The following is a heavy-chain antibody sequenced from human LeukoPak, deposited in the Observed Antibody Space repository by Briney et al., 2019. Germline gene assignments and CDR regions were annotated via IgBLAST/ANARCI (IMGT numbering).Heavy chain of an antibody. V-gene: IGHV4-59*08. J-gene: IGHJ4*02. Sequence: SETLSLTCTVSGGSMSSYYWSWIRRPPGKGLKWIGYIYYSGSTNNNPSLKSRVSISVDTSKNQFSLKLSSVTAADTAVYYCARHSRTGYNYLDYWGQGTLVTVSS. CDR2: IYYSGST. CDR1: GGSMSSYY. CDR3: ARHSRTGYNYLDY. D-gene: IGHD5-24*01.